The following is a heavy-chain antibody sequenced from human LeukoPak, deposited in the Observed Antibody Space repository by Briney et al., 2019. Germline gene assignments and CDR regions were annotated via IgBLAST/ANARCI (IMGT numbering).Heavy chain of an antibody. CDR1: GFTFTSYT. D-gene: IGHD2-2*01. J-gene: IGHJ4*02. CDR3: ARVAGYCSSTSNCYSDY. CDR2: ISSTSSYI. Sequence: GGSLRLSCAASGFTFTSYTMNWVRQAPGKGLERVSSISSTSSYIYYTDSVKGRFTISRDNAKNSLYLQMNSLRAEDTAVYYCARVAGYCSSTSNCYSDYWGQGTLVTVSS. V-gene: IGHV3-21*01.